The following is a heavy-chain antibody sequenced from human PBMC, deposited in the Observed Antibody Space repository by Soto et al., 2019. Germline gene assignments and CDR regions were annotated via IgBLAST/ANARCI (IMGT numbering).Heavy chain of an antibody. V-gene: IGHV3-7*04. CDR3: ARARSPNLYYYMDV. J-gene: IGHJ6*03. D-gene: IGHD3-10*01. Sequence: PGGSLRLFCAASGFTFSSYWMSWVRQAPGKGLEWVANIKQDGSEKYYVDSVKGRFTISRDNAKNSLYLQMNSLRAEDTAVYYCARARSPNLYYYMDVWGKGTTVTVSS. CDR2: IKQDGSEK. CDR1: GFTFSSYW.